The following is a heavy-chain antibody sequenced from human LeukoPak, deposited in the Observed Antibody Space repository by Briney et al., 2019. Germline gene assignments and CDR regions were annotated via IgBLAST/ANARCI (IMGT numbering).Heavy chain of an antibody. V-gene: IGHV3-11*06. CDR1: GFTFSDYY. Sequence: GGSLRLSCAASGFTFSDYYMSWIRQAPGKGLEWVSYISSSSSYTNYADSVKGRFTISRDNAKNSLYLQMNSLRAEYTAVYYCARVRLNDILTGYYTGAYYFDYWGQGTLVTVSS. J-gene: IGHJ4*02. CDR3: ARVRLNDILTGYYTGAYYFDY. D-gene: IGHD3-9*01. CDR2: ISSSSSYT.